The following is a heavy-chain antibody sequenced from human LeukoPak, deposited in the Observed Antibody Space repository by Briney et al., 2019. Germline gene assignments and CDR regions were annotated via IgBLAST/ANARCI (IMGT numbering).Heavy chain of an antibody. CDR1: GYTFTSYG. CDR2: ISAYNGNI. V-gene: IGHV1-18*01. D-gene: IGHD5-18*01. Sequence: GASVKVSCKASGYTFTSYGISWVRQAPGQGLEWMGWISAYNGNINYAQKLQDRVTMTTDTSTSTAYMELRSLRSDDTAVYYCARDSGGAKRGYSYGKNWFDPWGQGTLVTVSS. CDR3: ARDSGGAKRGYSYGKNWFDP. J-gene: IGHJ5*02.